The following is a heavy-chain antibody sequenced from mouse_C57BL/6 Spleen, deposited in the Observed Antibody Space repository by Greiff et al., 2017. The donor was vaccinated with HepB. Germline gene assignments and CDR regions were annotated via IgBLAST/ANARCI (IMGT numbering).Heavy chain of an antibody. V-gene: IGHV1-80*01. CDR2: IYPGDGDT. D-gene: IGHD1-1*01. CDR1: GYAFSSYW. CDR3: ARSTTVVATPLMDY. J-gene: IGHJ4*01. Sequence: VQRVESGAELVKPGASVKISCKASGYAFSSYWMNWVKQRPGKGLEWIGQIYPGDGDTNYNGKFKGKATLTADKSSSTAYMQLSSLTSEDSAVYFCARSTTVVATPLMDYWGQGTSVTVSS.